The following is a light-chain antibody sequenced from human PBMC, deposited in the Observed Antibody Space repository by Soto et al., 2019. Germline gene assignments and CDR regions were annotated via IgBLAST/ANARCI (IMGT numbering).Light chain of an antibody. J-gene: IGLJ1*01. CDR2: EGS. Sequence: QAVVTQPASVSGAPEQSITISCTGTSSDVGSYNLVSWYQQYPGKAPKLIIYEGSERPSGISNRFSGSKSANTASLTISGLQAEDESDYYCSSYAGLSSFPSVLGTGPKAAVL. CDR3: SSYAGLSSFPSV. V-gene: IGLV2-23*03. CDR1: SSDVGSYNL.